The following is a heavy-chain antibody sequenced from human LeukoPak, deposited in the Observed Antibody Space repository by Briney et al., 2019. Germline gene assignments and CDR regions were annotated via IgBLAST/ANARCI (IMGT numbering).Heavy chain of an antibody. CDR2: INHSGST. D-gene: IGHD6-6*01. J-gene: IGHJ4*02. Sequence: SETLSLTCAVYGGSFSGYYWSWLRQPPGKGLEWIGEINHSGSTNYNPSLKSRVTISVDTSKNQFSLKLSSVTAADTAVYYCARGRGGIAARRGNFDYWGQGTLVTVSS. CDR3: ARGRGGIAARRGNFDY. V-gene: IGHV4-34*01. CDR1: GGSFSGYY.